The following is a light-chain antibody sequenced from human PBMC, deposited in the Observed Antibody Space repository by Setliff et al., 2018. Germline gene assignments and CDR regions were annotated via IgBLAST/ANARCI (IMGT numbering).Light chain of an antibody. Sequence: QEVTISCSGSSSNIRNNYVSWYQQLPGTAPKLLIYDNNKRPSGIPDRFSGSKSGTSATLGITGLQTGDEADYYCGTWDSSLSAVVFGGGTKVTVL. CDR1: SSNIRNNY. V-gene: IGLV1-51*01. CDR2: DNN. J-gene: IGLJ2*01. CDR3: GTWDSSLSAVV.